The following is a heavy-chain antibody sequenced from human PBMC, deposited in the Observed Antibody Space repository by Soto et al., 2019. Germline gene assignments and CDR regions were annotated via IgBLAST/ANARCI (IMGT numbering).Heavy chain of an antibody. CDR2: IWHDGSNK. D-gene: IGHD3-10*01. V-gene: IGHV3-33*01. CDR3: ARDLGYFGSGSYLRY. Sequence: GGSLRLSCAASGFTFSSYGMHWVRQAPGKGLEWAAVIWHDGSNKYYADSVKGRFTISRDNSKNTLYLQMNSLRAEDTAVYYCARDLGYFGSGSYLRYWGQGTLVTVSS. J-gene: IGHJ4*02. CDR1: GFTFSSYG.